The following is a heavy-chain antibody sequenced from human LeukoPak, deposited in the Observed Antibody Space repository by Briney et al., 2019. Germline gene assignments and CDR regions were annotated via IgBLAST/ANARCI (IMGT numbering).Heavy chain of an antibody. CDR2: IYYSGST. CDR1: GGSISSYY. J-gene: IGHJ4*02. CDR3: ARTKQGLFDY. Sequence: SETLSLTCTVSGGSISSYYWSWIRQPPGKGLEWIGYIYYSGSTNYNPSLKSRVTMSVDTSKNQFSLKLSSVTAADTAVYYCARTKQGLFDYWGQGTLVTVSS. V-gene: IGHV4-59*08.